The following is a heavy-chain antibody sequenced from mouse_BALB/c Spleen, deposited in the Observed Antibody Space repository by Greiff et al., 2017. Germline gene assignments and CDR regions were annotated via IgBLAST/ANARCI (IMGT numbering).Heavy chain of an antibody. D-gene: IGHD2-4*01. Sequence: VQLQQSGPELVRPGASVKMSCKASGYTFTSYWMQWVKQRPGQGLEWIGMINPSNSDTRFNQKFKDKATLNVDKSSNTAYMQLSSLTSEDSAVYYCARFYYDYDRDCFAYWGQGTLVTVSA. V-gene: IGHV1S127*01. CDR3: ARFYYDYDRDCFAY. J-gene: IGHJ3*01. CDR1: GYTFTSYW. CDR2: INPSNSDT.